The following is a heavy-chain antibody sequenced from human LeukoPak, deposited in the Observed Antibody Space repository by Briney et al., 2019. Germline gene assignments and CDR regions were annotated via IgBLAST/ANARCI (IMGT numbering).Heavy chain of an antibody. D-gene: IGHD4-17*01. Sequence: PSETLSLTCTVSGGSITSYYWSWIRQPPGKGLEWIGCIYNYGSAASNPSLKSRVTISVDTSKNQFSLKLSSVTAADTAVYYCARDPTTVTKGFDVWGQGTMVTVSS. CDR1: GGSITSYY. V-gene: IGHV4-59*01. CDR3: ARDPTTVTKGFDV. J-gene: IGHJ3*01. CDR2: IYNYGSA.